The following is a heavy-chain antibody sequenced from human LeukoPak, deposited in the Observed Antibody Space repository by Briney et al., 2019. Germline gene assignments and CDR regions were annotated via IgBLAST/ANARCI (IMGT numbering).Heavy chain of an antibody. CDR1: GDSISRYY. CDR3: ARGNYDILTGYYPHSDY. Sequence: SETLSLTCTVSGDSISRYYWNWIRQPPGKGLEWIGSISNIGKTNFNPSLKSRGTISVDTSKNHFSLNLSSVTAEDTAVYYCARGNYDILTGYYPHSDYWGQGTLVTVSS. CDR2: ISNIGKT. J-gene: IGHJ4*02. V-gene: IGHV4-59*01. D-gene: IGHD3-9*01.